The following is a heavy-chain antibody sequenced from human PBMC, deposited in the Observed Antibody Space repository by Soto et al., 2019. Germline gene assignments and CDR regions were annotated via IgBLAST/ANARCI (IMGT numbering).Heavy chain of an antibody. J-gene: IGHJ4*02. V-gene: IGHV3-30*18. D-gene: IGHD2-2*02. Sequence: GGSLRLSCAASGFPFGDFGMHWLRQAPGKGLEWVAVISHDGSDKFYADSVKARFTISRDNSKNTLYLQMSGLRAEDTAVYYCAKSPDFFCSSAYCYRYYLDYWSQGTLVTVSS. CDR1: GFPFGDFG. CDR2: ISHDGSDK. CDR3: AKSPDFFCSSAYCYRYYLDY.